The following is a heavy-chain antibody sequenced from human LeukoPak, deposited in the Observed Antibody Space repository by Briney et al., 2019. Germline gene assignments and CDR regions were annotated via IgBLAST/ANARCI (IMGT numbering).Heavy chain of an antibody. CDR2: IYYSGST. V-gene: IGHV4-59*01. Sequence: SETLSLTCTVSGGSISSYYWSWIRQPPGKGLEWIGYIYYSGSTNYNPSLKSRVTISVDTSKNQFSLKLSSVTAADTAVYYCARANPHMIVVGYYMDVWGKGTTVTISS. J-gene: IGHJ6*03. CDR1: GGSISSYY. D-gene: IGHD3-22*01. CDR3: ARANPHMIVVGYYMDV.